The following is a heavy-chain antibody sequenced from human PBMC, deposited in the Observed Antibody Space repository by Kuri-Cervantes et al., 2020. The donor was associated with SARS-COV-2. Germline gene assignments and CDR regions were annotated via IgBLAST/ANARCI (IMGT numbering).Heavy chain of an antibody. V-gene: IGHV3-74*01. Sequence: GESLKISCAASGFTFSRYWMHWVRQAPGKGLVWVSRINSDGSSTSYADSVKGRFTISRDNAKNTLYLQMNSLRAEDTAVYYCARPPPGYCSSTSCYTGGDFDLWGRGTLVTVSS. CDR2: INSDGSST. D-gene: IGHD2-2*02. CDR1: GFTFSRYW. CDR3: ARPPPGYCSSTSCYTGGDFDL. J-gene: IGHJ2*01.